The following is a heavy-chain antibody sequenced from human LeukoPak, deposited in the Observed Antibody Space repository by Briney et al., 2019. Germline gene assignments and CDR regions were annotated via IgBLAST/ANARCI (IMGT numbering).Heavy chain of an antibody. CDR1: GFTFSSYA. Sequence: GGSLRLSCAASGFTFSSYAMSWVRQAPGRGLEWVSAISGSGGSTYYADTVKGRFTISRDNSKNTLYLQMNSLRAEDTAVYYCAKDRTVTTLGWFDPWGQGTLVTVSS. J-gene: IGHJ5*02. CDR3: AKDRTVTTLGWFDP. V-gene: IGHV3-23*01. CDR2: ISGSGGST. D-gene: IGHD4-17*01.